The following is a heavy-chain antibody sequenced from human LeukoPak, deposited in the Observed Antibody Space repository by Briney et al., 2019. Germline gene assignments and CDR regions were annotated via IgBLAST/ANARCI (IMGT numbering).Heavy chain of an antibody. CDR2: ISSSSSYI. J-gene: IGHJ4*02. D-gene: IGHD2-2*01. CDR1: GFTFSSYS. CDR3: ARAAYCSSTSCYGGFDY. V-gene: IGHV3-21*01. Sequence: GGSLRLSCAASGFTFSSYSMNWVRQAPGKGLEWVSSISSSSSYIYYADSVKGRFTISRDNAKNSLYLQMNSLRAEDTAVYYCARAAYCSSTSCYGGFDYWGQGTLVTVSS.